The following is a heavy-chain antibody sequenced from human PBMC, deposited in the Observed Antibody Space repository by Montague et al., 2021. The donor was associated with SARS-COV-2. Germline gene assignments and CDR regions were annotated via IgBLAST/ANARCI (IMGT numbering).Heavy chain of an antibody. D-gene: IGHD4-11*01. CDR1: GDSITSGGYF. CDR2: ISYSGST. Sequence: TLSLTCTVSGDSITSGGYFWNWIRQHPGKGLEYIGAISYSGSTYYKPSLTSRVSTSMDTSKNAFSLSLHSVTAADTAVYFCAASGRRGYSNPFHHCGRGSLVTVSS. V-gene: IGHV4-31*03. CDR3: AASGRRGYSNPFHH. J-gene: IGHJ4*02.